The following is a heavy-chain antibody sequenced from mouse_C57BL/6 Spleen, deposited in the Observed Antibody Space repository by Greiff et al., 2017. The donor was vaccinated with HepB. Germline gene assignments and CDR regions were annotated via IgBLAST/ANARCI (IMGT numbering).Heavy chain of an antibody. CDR3: ARRRPGDAMDY. V-gene: IGHV1-66*01. J-gene: IGHJ4*01. CDR2: IYPGSGNT. Sequence: VQLQESGPELVKPGASVKISCKASGYSFTSYYIHWVKQRPGQGLEWIGWIYPGSGNTKYNEKFKGKATLTADTSSSTAYMQLSSLTSEDSAVYYCARRRPGDAMDYWGQGTSVTVSS. CDR1: GYSFTSYY.